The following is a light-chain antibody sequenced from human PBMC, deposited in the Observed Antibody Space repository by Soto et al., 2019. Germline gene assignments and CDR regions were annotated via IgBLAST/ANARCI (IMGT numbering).Light chain of an antibody. Sequence: EFVLTQSPGTLSLSPGERATLSCRASQAVRNNYLAWYQQRPGQAPRLLIYGASNRATGIPDRFSGSGSGTDFTLTISRLEPEDFAVYFCQQYGNSPLTFGGGTKV. CDR2: GAS. V-gene: IGKV3-20*01. J-gene: IGKJ4*01. CDR3: QQYGNSPLT. CDR1: QAVRNNY.